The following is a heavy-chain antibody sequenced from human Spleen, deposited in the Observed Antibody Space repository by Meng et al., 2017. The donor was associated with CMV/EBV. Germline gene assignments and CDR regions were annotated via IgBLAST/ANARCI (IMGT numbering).Heavy chain of an antibody. J-gene: IGHJ5*02. V-gene: IGHV1-46*01. CDR1: GYTFTSYY. CDR2: INPSGGST. Sequence: ASVKVSCKASGYTFTSYYMHWVRQAPGQGLEWMGIINPSGGSTSYAQKFQGRVTMTRDTSTSTVYMELSSLRSEDTAVYYCARDGYCSSTSCFSWYDPWGQGTLVTVSS. D-gene: IGHD2-2*03. CDR3: ARDGYCSSTSCFSWYDP.